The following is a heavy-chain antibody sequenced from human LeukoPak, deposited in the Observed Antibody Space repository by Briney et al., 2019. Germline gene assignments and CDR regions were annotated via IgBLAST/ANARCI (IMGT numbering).Heavy chain of an antibody. J-gene: IGHJ3*02. CDR2: IYTSGST. V-gene: IGHV4-4*07. CDR3: ARRDSSSWERSAFDI. CDR1: GGSISSYY. Sequence: SETLSLTCTVSGGSISSYYWSWIRQPAGKGLEWIGRIYTSGSTNYNPSLKSRVTMSVDTSKNQFSLKLSSVTAADTAVYYCARRDSSSWERSAFDIWGQGTMVTVSS. D-gene: IGHD6-13*01.